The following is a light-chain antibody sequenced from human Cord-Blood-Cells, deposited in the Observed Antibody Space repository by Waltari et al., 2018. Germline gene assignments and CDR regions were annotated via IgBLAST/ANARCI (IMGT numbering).Light chain of an antibody. CDR2: GAY. Sequence: EIVMTQPPATLSVSPGERANLSCRASPRFSRNLAWYQQKPGQAPRLLIYGAYTRATGIPDRFSGSGSGTEFTLTISSLQSEDFAVYCCQQYNNWPPWTFGQGTKVEIK. CDR1: PRFSRN. J-gene: IGKJ1*01. V-gene: IGKV3-15*01. CDR3: QQYNNWPPWT.